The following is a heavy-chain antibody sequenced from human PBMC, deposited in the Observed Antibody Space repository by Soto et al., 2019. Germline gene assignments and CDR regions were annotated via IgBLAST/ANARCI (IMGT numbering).Heavy chain of an antibody. CDR2: ISYDGRNK. J-gene: IGHJ5*02. V-gene: IGHV3-30*04. CDR3: AKASLGATPGGWFDP. Sequence: PGGSLRLSCAASGFTFSSYAMHWVRQAPGKGLEWAAVISYDGRNKYYADSVKGRFTISRDNSKNTLYLQMNSLRAEDTAVYYCAKASLGATPGGWFDPWGQGTLVTVSS. CDR1: GFTFSSYA. D-gene: IGHD1-26*01.